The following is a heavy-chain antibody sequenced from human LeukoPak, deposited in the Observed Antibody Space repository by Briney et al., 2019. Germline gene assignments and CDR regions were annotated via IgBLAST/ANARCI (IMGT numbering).Heavy chain of an antibody. CDR1: GGSISSHY. J-gene: IGHJ6*03. D-gene: IGHD4-17*01. Sequence: PSETLSLTCTVSGGSISSHYWSWIRQPPGKGLEWIGYIYYSGSTNYNPSLKSRVTISVDTSKNQFSLKLSSVTAADTAVYYCARAVDYGDYAPGYYYYMDVWGKGTTVTVSS. CDR3: ARAVDYGDYAPGYYYYMDV. V-gene: IGHV4-59*11. CDR2: IYYSGST.